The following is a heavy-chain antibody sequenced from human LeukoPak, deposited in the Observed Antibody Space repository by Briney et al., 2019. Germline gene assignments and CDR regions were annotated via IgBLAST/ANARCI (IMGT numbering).Heavy chain of an antibody. D-gene: IGHD3-22*01. CDR3: AKDYDSSGYVDY. Sequence: GGSLRLSCAASGFTVSSNHMSWVRQAPGKGLEWVSAISGSGGSTYYADSVKGRFTISRDNSKNTLYLQMNSLRAEDTAVYYCAKDYDSSGYVDYWGQGTLVTVSS. V-gene: IGHV3-23*01. CDR1: GFTVSSNH. CDR2: ISGSGGST. J-gene: IGHJ4*02.